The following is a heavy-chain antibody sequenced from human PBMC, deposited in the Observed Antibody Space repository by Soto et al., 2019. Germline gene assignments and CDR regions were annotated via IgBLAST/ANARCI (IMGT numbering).Heavy chain of an antibody. V-gene: IGHV3-74*01. CDR1: GFTFSRYW. Sequence: EVQLVESGGGLVQPGGSLRLSCAASGFTFSRYWMHWVRQVPEKGLVWVSRINSDGSITNYADAVKGRFTISRDNVKNTLYLQMNSLRAEDTAVYYCVRYPRSVGGSYRPDYWGQGTLVTVSS. CDR2: INSDGSIT. CDR3: VRYPRSVGGSYRPDY. J-gene: IGHJ4*02. D-gene: IGHD3-16*02.